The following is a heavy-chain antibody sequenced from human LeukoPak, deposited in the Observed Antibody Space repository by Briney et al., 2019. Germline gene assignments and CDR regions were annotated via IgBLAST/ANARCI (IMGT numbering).Heavy chain of an antibody. CDR3: ARQGRRMGYDFWSGYRHFDY. CDR1: GGSISSSSYY. V-gene: IGHV4-39*01. CDR2: IYYSGST. D-gene: IGHD3-3*01. Sequence: PSETLSLTCTVSGGSISSSSYYWGWIRQPPGKGLEWIGSIYYSGSTYYKPSLKSRVTISVDTSKNQFSPKVSSVTAADTAVYYCARQGRRMGYDFWSGYRHFDYWGQGTLVTVSS. J-gene: IGHJ4*02.